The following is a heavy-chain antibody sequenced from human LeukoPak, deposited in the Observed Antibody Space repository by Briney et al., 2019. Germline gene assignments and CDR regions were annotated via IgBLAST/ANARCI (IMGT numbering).Heavy chain of an antibody. Sequence: PSGTLSLTCAVSGGSISSSNWWSWVRQPPGKGLEWIGEIYHSGSTNYNPSLKSRVTISVDTSKNRFSLKLTSVTAADTAVYFCASVSRGAYSAYENSFDIWGQGTMVTVSS. V-gene: IGHV4-4*02. D-gene: IGHD5-12*01. J-gene: IGHJ3*02. CDR2: IYHSGST. CDR3: ASVSRGAYSAYENSFDI. CDR1: GGSISSSNW.